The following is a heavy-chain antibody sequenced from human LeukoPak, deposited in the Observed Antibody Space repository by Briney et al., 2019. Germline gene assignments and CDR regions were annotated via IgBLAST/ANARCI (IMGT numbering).Heavy chain of an antibody. J-gene: IGHJ4*02. CDR1: GYTFTSYA. CDR2: INAGNGNT. Sequence: ASVKVSCKASGYTFTSYAMHWVRQAPGQRLEWMGWINAGNGNTKYSQKFQGRVTITADESTSTAYMELSSLKSEDTAVYYCARDRAWSTIETLQLDYWGQGTLVTVSS. CDR3: ARDRAWSTIETLQLDY. D-gene: IGHD5/OR15-5a*01. V-gene: IGHV1-3*01.